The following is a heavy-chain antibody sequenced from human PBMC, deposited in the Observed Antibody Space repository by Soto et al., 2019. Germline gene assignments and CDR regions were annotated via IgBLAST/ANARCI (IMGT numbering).Heavy chain of an antibody. Sequence: QVQLQESGPGLVKPSETLSLTCTVSGVSISSYYWNWIRQPPGKGLEWIGYIFHDGTTKYNPSLRSRVTMLVDISKNQFSLQLSSVTAADTVVYYCARMPGGGDASNYLDYGGQGTLVTVSS. D-gene: IGHD3-16*01. CDR3: ARMPGGGDASNYLDY. V-gene: IGHV4-59*01. CDR1: GVSISSYY. J-gene: IGHJ4*02. CDR2: IFHDGTT.